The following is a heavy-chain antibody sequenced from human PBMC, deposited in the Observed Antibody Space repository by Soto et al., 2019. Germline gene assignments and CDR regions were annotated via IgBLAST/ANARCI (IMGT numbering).Heavy chain of an antibody. CDR2: ISAYNGNT. V-gene: IGHV1-18*01. CDR1: GYTFTSYG. CDR3: ARSPPAIGTYYYGMDV. Sequence: QVQLVQSGAEVKKPGASVKVSCKASGYTFTSYGISWVRQAPGQGLEWMGWISAYNGNTNYAQKLQGRVTITTDTSTSTAYVELRSLRSDDTAVYYCARSPPAIGTYYYGMDVWGQGTTVTVSS. D-gene: IGHD2-2*02. J-gene: IGHJ6*02.